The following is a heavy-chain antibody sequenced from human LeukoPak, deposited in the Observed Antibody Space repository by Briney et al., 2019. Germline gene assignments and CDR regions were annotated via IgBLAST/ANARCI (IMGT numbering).Heavy chain of an antibody. CDR3: AREVGYYYGSGSYPHFDY. CDR2: ISAYNGNT. D-gene: IGHD3-10*01. Sequence: ASVKVSCKASGYTFTSYGISWVRQAPGQGLEWMGWISAYNGNTNYAQKLQGRVTMTTDTSTSTAYMELRSLRSDDTAVYYCAREVGYYYGSGSYPHFDYWGQGTLVTVSS. J-gene: IGHJ4*02. V-gene: IGHV1-18*01. CDR1: GYTFTSYG.